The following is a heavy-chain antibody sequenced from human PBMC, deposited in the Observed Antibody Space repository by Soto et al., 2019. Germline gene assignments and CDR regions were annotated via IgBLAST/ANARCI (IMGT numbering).Heavy chain of an antibody. CDR3: ARGKVVAAATVQRNYYYYYMDV. CDR2: IYYSGST. Sequence: SETLSLTCTVSGGSISSYYWSWVRKPTGKGLEWIGYIYYSGSTNYNPSLKSRVTISVDTSKNQFSLKLGSVTAADTAVYYCARGKVVAAATVQRNYYYYYMDVWGKGTTVTVSS. V-gene: IGHV4-59*01. J-gene: IGHJ6*03. D-gene: IGHD2-15*01. CDR1: GGSISSYY.